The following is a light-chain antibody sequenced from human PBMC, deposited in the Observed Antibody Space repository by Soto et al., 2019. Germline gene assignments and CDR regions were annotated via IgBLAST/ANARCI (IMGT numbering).Light chain of an antibody. CDR3: QQYGSSPWT. CDR2: GAS. CDR1: QSVSSSY. Sequence: EIVFTQSPGTLSLSPGERATLSCRASQSVSSSYLAWYQQKPGQAPRLLIYGASSRATGIPDRFSGSGSGTDFTFTISRLEPEDFAVYYCQQYGSSPWTFGQGTKVDIK. V-gene: IGKV3-20*01. J-gene: IGKJ1*01.